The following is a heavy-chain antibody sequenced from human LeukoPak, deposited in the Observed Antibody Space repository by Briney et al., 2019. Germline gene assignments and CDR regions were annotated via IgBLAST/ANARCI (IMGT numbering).Heavy chain of an antibody. CDR3: ARGIVVVVAATFGARKSLAYYFDY. Sequence: KTSETLSLTCAVYGGSFSGYYWSWIRQPPGKGLEWIGEINHSGSTNYNPSLKSRVTISVDTSKNQFSLKLSSVTAADTAVYYCARGIVVVVAATFGARKSLAYYFDYWGQGTLVTVSS. D-gene: IGHD2-15*01. CDR2: INHSGST. CDR1: GGSFSGYY. J-gene: IGHJ4*02. V-gene: IGHV4-34*01.